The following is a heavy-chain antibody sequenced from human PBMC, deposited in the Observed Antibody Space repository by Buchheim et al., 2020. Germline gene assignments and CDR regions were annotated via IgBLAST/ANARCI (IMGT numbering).Heavy chain of an antibody. D-gene: IGHD3-3*01. CDR2: IYYSGST. J-gene: IGHJ6*02. Sequence: QVQLQESGPGLVKPSQTLSLTCTVSGGSISSGGYYWSWIRQHPGKGVEWIGYIYYSGSTYYNPSLKSRVTITIDTSKNQFSLKLSSVTAADTAVYYCATGRNRYDFWSGYYRRYYYGMDVWGQGTT. CDR3: ATGRNRYDFWSGYYRRYYYGMDV. V-gene: IGHV4-31*03. CDR1: GGSISSGGYY.